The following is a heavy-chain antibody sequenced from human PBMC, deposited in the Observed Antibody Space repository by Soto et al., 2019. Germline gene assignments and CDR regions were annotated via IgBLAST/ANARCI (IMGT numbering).Heavy chain of an antibody. Sequence: QVQLVQSGAEVKKPGSSVKVSCKASGGTFSSYTISWVRQAPGQGLEWMGSIIPILGIANYAQKFQGRVTITADKSTSTAYMELSSLRSEDTAVYYCARGLGYCSSTSCPDAAFDIWGQGTMVTVSS. D-gene: IGHD2-2*01. CDR3: ARGLGYCSSTSCPDAAFDI. V-gene: IGHV1-69*02. J-gene: IGHJ3*02. CDR1: GGTFSSYT. CDR2: IIPILGIA.